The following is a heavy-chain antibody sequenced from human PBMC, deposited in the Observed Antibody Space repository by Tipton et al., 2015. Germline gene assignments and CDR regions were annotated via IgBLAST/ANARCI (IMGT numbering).Heavy chain of an antibody. D-gene: IGHD5-12*01. CDR1: GFTFSSYW. CDR2: INSDGSST. V-gene: IGHV3-74*01. J-gene: IGHJ4*02. CDR3: VRVLNGYVDYDSRPFAH. Sequence: SLRLSCAASGFTFSSYWMHWVRQAPGKGLVWVSRINSDGSSTSYADSVKGRFTISRDNAKNTLYLQMNSLRAEDTAVYFCVRVLNGYVDYDSRPFAHWGPGTLLTVSS.